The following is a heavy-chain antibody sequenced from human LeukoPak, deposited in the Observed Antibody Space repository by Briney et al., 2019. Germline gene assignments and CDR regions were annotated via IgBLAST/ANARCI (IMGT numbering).Heavy chain of an antibody. V-gene: IGHV1-2*02. J-gene: IGHJ4*02. D-gene: IGHD6-13*01. CDR2: INPNSGGT. CDR3: ARGLQGGIAAAGAPDY. Sequence: ASVKVSCKASGYTFTGYYMHWVRQAPGQGPEWMGWINPNSGGTNYAQKFQGRVTMTRDTSISTAYMELSRLRSDDTAVYYCARGLQGGIAAAGAPDYWDQGTLVTVSS. CDR1: GYTFTGYY.